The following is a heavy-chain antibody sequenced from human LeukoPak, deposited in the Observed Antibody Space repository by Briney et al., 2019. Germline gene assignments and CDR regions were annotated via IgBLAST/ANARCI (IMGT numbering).Heavy chain of an antibody. CDR1: GFTFSSYW. CDR3: ARTGYSSSWYRAFDY. CDR2: IKQDGSEK. Sequence: GGPLRLSCAASGFTFSSYWMSWVRQAPGKGLEWVANIKQDGSEKYYVDSVKGRFTVSRDNAKTSLYLHMNSLRAEDTAVYYCARTGYSSSWYRAFDYWGQGTLVTVSS. D-gene: IGHD6-13*01. V-gene: IGHV3-7*01. J-gene: IGHJ4*02.